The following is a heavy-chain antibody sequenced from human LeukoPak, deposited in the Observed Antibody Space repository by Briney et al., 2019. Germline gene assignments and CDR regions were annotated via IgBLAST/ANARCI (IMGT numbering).Heavy chain of an antibody. CDR1: AFTFSSYA. J-gene: IGHJ4*02. Sequence: GGSLRLSCAAFAFTFSSYAMSWFRQAPGKGLEWVSAISGSGGSTYYADSVKGRFTISRDNSKNTLYLQMNRMRAEDTAVYYCAKMDIVVVPAAMRLDYWGQGTLVTVSS. CDR3: AKMDIVVVPAAMRLDY. CDR2: ISGSGGST. D-gene: IGHD2-2*03. V-gene: IGHV3-23*01.